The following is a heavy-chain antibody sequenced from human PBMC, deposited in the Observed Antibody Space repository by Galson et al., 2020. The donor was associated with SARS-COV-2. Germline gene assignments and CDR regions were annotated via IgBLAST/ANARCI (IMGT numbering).Heavy chain of an antibody. J-gene: IGHJ2*01. V-gene: IGHV1-24*01. D-gene: IGHD4-17*01. CDR3: ATESISGRYFYGDYAQNWYFDL. CDR1: GYTLTELS. CDR2: FDPEDGET. Sequence: ASVKVSCKVSGYTLTELSMHWVRQAPGKGLEWMGGFDPEDGETIYAQKFQGRVTMTEDTSTDTAYMELSSLRSEDTAVYYCATESISGRYFYGDYAQNWYFDLWGRGTLVTVSS.